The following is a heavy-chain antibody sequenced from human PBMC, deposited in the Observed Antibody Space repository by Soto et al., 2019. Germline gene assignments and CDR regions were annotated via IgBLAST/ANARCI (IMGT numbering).Heavy chain of an antibody. J-gene: IGHJ4*02. CDR2: INPSGGST. V-gene: IGHV1-46*03. CDR1: GYTFTSYY. Sequence: ASVKVSCKASGYTFTSYYMHWVRQAPGQGLEWMGIINPSGGSTSYAQKFQGRVTMTRDTSTSTVYMELSSLRSEDTAVYYCARMTDRGGPYSSSPEYYFDYWGQGTLVTVSS. D-gene: IGHD6-6*01. CDR3: ARMTDRGGPYSSSPEYYFDY.